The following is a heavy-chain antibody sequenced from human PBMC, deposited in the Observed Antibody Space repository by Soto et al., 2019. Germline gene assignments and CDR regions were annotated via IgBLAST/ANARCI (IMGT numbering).Heavy chain of an antibody. CDR1: GGSISSSSYN. J-gene: IGHJ4*02. CDR3: ARRPLRRTRGDVDY. Sequence: SETLSLTCSVSGGSISSSSYNWGWIRQPPGKGLEWIGSFYYGGSPYYNPSLKSRVTISVDTSKNQFSLNLRSVTAADTAVYYCARRPLRRTRGDVDYWGQGTLVTVSS. D-gene: IGHD4-17*01. V-gene: IGHV4-39*01. CDR2: FYYGGSP.